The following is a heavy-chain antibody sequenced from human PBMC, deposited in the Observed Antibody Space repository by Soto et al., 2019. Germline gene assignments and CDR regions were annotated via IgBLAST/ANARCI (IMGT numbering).Heavy chain of an antibody. CDR2: INAGNGNT. V-gene: IGHV1-3*01. CDR3: ARDSGGMDV. CDR1: GYTFTSYA. J-gene: IGHJ6*02. Sequence: ASVKVSCKASGYTFTSYAVHWVRQAPGQRLEWMGWINAGNGNTKYSQKFQGRVTITRVTSANTSYMELSSLRSEDTAVYYCARDSGGMDVWGQGTTVTVSS.